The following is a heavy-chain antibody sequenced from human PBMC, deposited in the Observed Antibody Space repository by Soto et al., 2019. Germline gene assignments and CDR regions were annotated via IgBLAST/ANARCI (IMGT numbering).Heavy chain of an antibody. CDR1: GGSISSGGYY. J-gene: IGHJ4*02. D-gene: IGHD5-12*01. V-gene: IGHV4-31*03. CDR3: ARGVGYAGVDY. CDR2: IYYSGST. Sequence: PSETLSLTCTVSGGSISSGGYYWSWIRQHPGKGLEWIGYIYYSGSTYYNPSLKSRVTISVDTSKNQFSLKLSSVTAADTAVYYCARGVGYAGVDYWGQGTLVTVS.